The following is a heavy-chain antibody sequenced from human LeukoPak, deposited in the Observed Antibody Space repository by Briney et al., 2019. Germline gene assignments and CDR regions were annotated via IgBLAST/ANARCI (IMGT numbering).Heavy chain of an antibody. D-gene: IGHD2-21*02. J-gene: IGHJ4*02. CDR1: GFTFSSYA. CDR3: AKSAPYCGGDCYSMEVDY. CDR2: ISGSGGNT. V-gene: IGHV3-23*01. Sequence: GGSLRLSCAASGFTFSSYAMSWVRQAPGKGLEWVSAISGSGGNTYYADSVKGRFTISRDNSKNTLYLQMNSLRAEDTAVYYCAKSAPYCGGDCYSMEVDYWGQGTLVTVSS.